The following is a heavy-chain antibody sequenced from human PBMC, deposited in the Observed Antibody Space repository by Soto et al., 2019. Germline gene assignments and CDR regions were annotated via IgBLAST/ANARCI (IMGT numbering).Heavy chain of an antibody. CDR1: GFTFSSYA. Sequence: GGSLRLSCAASGFTFSSYAMHWVRQAPGKGLEWVAVISYDGSNKYYADSVKGRFTISRDNSKNTLYLQMNSLRAEDTAVYYCAREGSESTIFDYWGQGTLVTVSS. CDR3: AREGSESTIFDY. V-gene: IGHV3-30-3*01. CDR2: ISYDGSNK. J-gene: IGHJ4*02. D-gene: IGHD2-2*01.